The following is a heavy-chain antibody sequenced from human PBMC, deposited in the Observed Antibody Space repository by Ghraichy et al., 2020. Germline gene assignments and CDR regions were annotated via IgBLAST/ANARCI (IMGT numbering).Heavy chain of an antibody. V-gene: IGHV3-43*02. D-gene: IGHD3-3*01. CDR1: GFTFDDYV. J-gene: IGHJ4*02. CDR2: ISGDGGRI. CDR3: AKDTSPHLQDDFWRGENFFDS. Sequence: GESLNISCAASGFTFDDYVMHWVRQAPGKGLEWVSLISGDGGRIYYADSVKGRFTISRDNGKNSLYVQMNSLRTEDTALYYCAKDTSPHLQDDFWRGENFFDSWGQGTLVTVSS.